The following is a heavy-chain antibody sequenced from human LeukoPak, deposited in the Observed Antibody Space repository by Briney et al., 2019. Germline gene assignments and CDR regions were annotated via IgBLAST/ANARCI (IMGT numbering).Heavy chain of an antibody. CDR2: IKQDGSEK. V-gene: IGHV3-7*01. Sequence: GGSLRLSCAASGFTFSSYWMSWVRQAPGKGLEWVANIKQDGSEKYYVDSVKGRFTISRDNAKNSLCLQMNSLRAEDTAVYYCARGRVGYCSGGSCYPYFDYWGQGTLVTVSS. J-gene: IGHJ4*02. D-gene: IGHD2-15*01. CDR3: ARGRVGYCSGGSCYPYFDY. CDR1: GFTFSSYW.